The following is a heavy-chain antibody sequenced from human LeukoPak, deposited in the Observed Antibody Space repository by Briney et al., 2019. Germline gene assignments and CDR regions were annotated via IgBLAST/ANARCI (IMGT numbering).Heavy chain of an antibody. Sequence: GASVKVSCKASGYTFTSYGISWVRQAPGQGLEWMGWISAYNGNTNYAQKLQGRVTMTTDTSTSTAYMGLRSLRSDDTAVYYCARVGIAAAGPTYYYYMDVWGKGTTVTISS. CDR3: ARVGIAAAGPTYYYYMDV. J-gene: IGHJ6*03. CDR1: GYTFTSYG. D-gene: IGHD6-13*01. CDR2: ISAYNGNT. V-gene: IGHV1-18*01.